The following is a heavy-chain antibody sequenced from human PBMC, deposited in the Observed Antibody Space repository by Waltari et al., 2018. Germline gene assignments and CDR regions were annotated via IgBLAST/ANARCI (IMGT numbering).Heavy chain of an antibody. CDR2: IIPIFGTA. J-gene: IGHJ4*02. Sequence: QVQLVQSGAEVKKPGSSVKVPCKASGGTFSRYAIIWGRQAPGQGLEWMGGIIPIFGTANYAQKFQGRVTITADKSTSTAYMELSSLRSEDTAVYYCAREVPGSRLDYWGQGTLVTVSS. CDR3: AREVPGSRLDY. V-gene: IGHV1-69*14. CDR1: GGTFSRYA. D-gene: IGHD3-10*01.